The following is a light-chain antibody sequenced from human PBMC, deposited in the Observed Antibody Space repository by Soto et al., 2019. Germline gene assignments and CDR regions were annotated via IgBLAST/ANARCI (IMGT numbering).Light chain of an antibody. Sequence: VLTHSLATLSVSPLERANLXQKPIQSVATDLAWYQQRPGQAPRLLIYGASKRAIGLPARFSGSGSGTEFTLTISSLEPEDFAVYYCQQRSNWPPALSFGGGTKVDNK. CDR2: GAS. V-gene: IGKV3-11*01. CDR3: QQRSNWPPALS. CDR1: QSVATD. J-gene: IGKJ4*01.